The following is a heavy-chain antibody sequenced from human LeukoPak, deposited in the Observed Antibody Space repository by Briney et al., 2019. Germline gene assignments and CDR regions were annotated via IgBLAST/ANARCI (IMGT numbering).Heavy chain of an antibody. CDR3: ARLRGLRRNYYYGLDV. CDR1: GFTFTRFN. CDR2: ISSSGDTI. V-gene: IGHV3-48*03. D-gene: IGHD5-12*01. Sequence: GGSLRLSCAASGFTFTRFNMNWVRQAPGKGLEWVSYISSSGDTIYFADSVKGRFTISRDNAKNSLYLQINSLRAEDTAVYYCARLRGLRRNYYYGLDVWGQGTTVTVSS. J-gene: IGHJ6*02.